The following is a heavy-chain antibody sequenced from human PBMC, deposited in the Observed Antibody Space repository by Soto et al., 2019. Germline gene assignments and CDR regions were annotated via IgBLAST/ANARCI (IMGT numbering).Heavy chain of an antibody. CDR1: GFSFSNYA. CDR3: VKGSRTITNISGLVYGRY. Sequence: GGSLRLSCETSGFSFSNYAMTWVRQAPGKGLEWVSTISDVDDATYSADSVKGRFTISRDNSRNTLYLQMANLRAEDTAIYFCVKGSRTITNISGLVYGRYWGQGTQVTVYS. J-gene: IGHJ4*02. CDR2: ISDVDDAT. D-gene: IGHD6-19*01. V-gene: IGHV3-23*01.